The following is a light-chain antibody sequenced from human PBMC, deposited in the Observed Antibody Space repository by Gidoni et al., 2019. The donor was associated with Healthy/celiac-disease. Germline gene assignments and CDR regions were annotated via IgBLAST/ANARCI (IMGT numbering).Light chain of an antibody. CDR3: QQYNSYSPLVT. CDR1: QSISSW. Sequence: DIQMTQSPSTLSASVGDRVTITCRASQSISSWFAWYQQKPGKAHKLLIYDASSLESGGPSRFSGSVSGTEFTLTISSLQPDDFATYYCQQYNSYSPLVTFGPGTKVDIK. J-gene: IGKJ3*01. V-gene: IGKV1-5*01. CDR2: DAS.